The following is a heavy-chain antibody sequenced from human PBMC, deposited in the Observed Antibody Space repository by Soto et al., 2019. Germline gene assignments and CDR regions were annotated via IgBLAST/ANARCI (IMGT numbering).Heavy chain of an antibody. D-gene: IGHD2-2*01. V-gene: IGHV1-3*01. CDR1: GYTFTSYA. CDR2: INAGNGNT. CDR3: ARDWCSSTSCYRGGSDYYGMDV. J-gene: IGHJ6*02. Sequence: QVQLVQSGAEVKKPGASVKVSCKASGYTFTSYAMHWVRQAPGQRLEWMGWINAGNGNTKYSQKFQGRVTITRDTSESTSDMELSSLRSENTAVYYCARDWCSSTSCYRGGSDYYGMDVWGQGTTVTVSS.